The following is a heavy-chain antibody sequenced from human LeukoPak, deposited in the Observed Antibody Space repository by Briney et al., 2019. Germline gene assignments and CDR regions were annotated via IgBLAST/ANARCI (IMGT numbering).Heavy chain of an antibody. CDR3: TLLWFGELNIHWFDP. CDR2: FDPEDGET. CDR1: GYTLTELS. D-gene: IGHD3-10*01. V-gene: IGHV1-24*01. J-gene: IGHJ5*02. Sequence: ASVKVSCKVSGYTLTELSMHWVRQAPGKGLEWMGGFDPEDGETIYAQKFQGRVTMTEDTSTDTAYMELSSLRSEDTAVYYCTLLWFGELNIHWFDPWGQGTLVTVS.